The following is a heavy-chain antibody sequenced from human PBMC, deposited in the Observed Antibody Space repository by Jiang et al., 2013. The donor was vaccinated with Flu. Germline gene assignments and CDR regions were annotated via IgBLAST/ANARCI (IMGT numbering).Heavy chain of an antibody. CDR3: AKDSKFFGDDIYDESFDY. CDR2: ISYDGSNK. D-gene: IGHD4-17*01. Sequence: VQLVESGGGVVQPGKSLRLSCAASGFTFSNYGIHWVRQAPGRGLEWVALISYDGSNKYYADSVKGRFIISRDNSENTLYLEMNSLRAEDTAVYYCAKDSKFFGDDIYDESFDYVGPGNPGRPSPQ. J-gene: IGHJ4*02. CDR1: GFTFSNYG. V-gene: IGHV3-30*18.